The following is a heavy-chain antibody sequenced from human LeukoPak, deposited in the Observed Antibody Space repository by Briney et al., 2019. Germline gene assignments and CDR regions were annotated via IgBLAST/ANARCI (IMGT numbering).Heavy chain of an antibody. V-gene: IGHV1-24*01. J-gene: IGHJ5*02. D-gene: IGHD6-19*01. CDR3: ATLLGGGWYEYWFDP. Sequence: ASVKVSCKVSGYTLTELSMHWVRQGLGKGLEWMGGFDPEDGETIYAQKFQGRVTMTEDTSTDTAYMELSSLRSEDTAVYYCATLLGGGWYEYWFDPWGQGTLVTVSS. CDR1: GYTLTELS. CDR2: FDPEDGET.